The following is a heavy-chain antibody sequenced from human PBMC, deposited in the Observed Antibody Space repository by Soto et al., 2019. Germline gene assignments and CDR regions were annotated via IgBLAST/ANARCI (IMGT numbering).Heavy chain of an antibody. CDR3: VGGKGGYYTY. D-gene: IGHD5-18*01. CDR1: GGSISTYY. J-gene: IGHJ4*02. V-gene: IGHV4-59*01. CDR2: IYDSGST. Sequence: QVQLQESGPGLVKPSETLSLTCTVSGGSISTYYWSWIRQPPGKGLEWIGYIYDSGSTNYNPSLKSRVTISVDASKNEFSLTLTSVTSADTAIHYCVGGKGGYYTYWGQGTLVTVSS.